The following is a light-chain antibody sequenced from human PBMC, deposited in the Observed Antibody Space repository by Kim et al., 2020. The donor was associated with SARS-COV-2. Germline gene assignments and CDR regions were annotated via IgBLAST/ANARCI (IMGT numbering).Light chain of an antibody. J-gene: IGLJ1*01. Sequence: LGQTVRITCQGDTLGSYHASWYQQKPGQAPLLVIYDENTRPSGIPDRFSGSTSGSTSSLTITGARAEDEADYYCNSRDSSGDHYVFGPGTKVTVL. CDR2: DEN. CDR3: NSRDSSGDHYV. CDR1: TLGSYH. V-gene: IGLV3-19*01.